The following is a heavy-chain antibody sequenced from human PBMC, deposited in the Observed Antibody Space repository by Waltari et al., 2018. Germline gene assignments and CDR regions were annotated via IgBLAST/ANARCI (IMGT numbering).Heavy chain of an antibody. CDR2: IYSGGST. CDR1: GFTFSSYA. CDR3: ATDSYYFDY. V-gene: IGHV3-23*03. Sequence: EVQLLESGGGLVQPGGSLRLSCAASGFTFSSYAMSWVRQAPGKGLELVSVIYSGGSTYYADSVKGRFTISRDNSKNTLYLQMNSLRAEDTAVYYCATDSYYFDYWGQGTLVTVSS. J-gene: IGHJ4*02. D-gene: IGHD2-21*01.